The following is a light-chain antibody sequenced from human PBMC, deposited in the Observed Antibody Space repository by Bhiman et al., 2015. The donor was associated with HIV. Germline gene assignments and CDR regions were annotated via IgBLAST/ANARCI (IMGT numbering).Light chain of an antibody. J-gene: IGLJ3*02. CDR1: SSNIGSNT. V-gene: IGLV1-44*01. CDR3: AAWDDSLNGLV. CDR2: RNN. Sequence: QSVLTQPPSASGTPGQRVTISCSGSSSNIGSNTVNWYQQVPGTAPKLLIYRNNQRPSGVPDRFSGSKSGTSASLAISGLQSEDEADYYCAAWDDSLNGLVFGGGTKLTVL.